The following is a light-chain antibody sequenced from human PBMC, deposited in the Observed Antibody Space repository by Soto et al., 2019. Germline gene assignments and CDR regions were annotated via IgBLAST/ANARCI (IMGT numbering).Light chain of an antibody. V-gene: IGKV3-20*01. Sequence: EIVLTQSPGTLSLSPGERATLSCRASQSVSSSYLAWYQQKTGQAPRLLIYGASSRATGIPDRFSGSGSGTDFTLTISILEPEDFAVYYCQQYGSSPPLTFGQGTKVDI. CDR1: QSVSSSY. CDR2: GAS. CDR3: QQYGSSPPLT. J-gene: IGKJ1*01.